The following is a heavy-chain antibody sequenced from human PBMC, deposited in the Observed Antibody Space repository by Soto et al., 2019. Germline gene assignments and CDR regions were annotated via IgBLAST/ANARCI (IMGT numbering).Heavy chain of an antibody. D-gene: IGHD2-15*01. CDR1: GYTFISHG. V-gene: IGHV1-18*04. Sequence: QVQLVQSGVEVKKPGASVKVSCKASGYTFISHGISWVRQAPGQGLEWMGWISGKNGNTNYAKKLQGRVTLTTDTSPSTAYMELRSLRSADTAVYYCARVSSSIVVVPDYGMDVWGQGTTVTVSS. J-gene: IGHJ6*02. CDR3: ARVSSSIVVVPDYGMDV. CDR2: ISGKNGNT.